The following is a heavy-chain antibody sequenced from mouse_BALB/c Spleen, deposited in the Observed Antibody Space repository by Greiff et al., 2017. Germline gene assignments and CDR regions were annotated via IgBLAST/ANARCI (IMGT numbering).Heavy chain of an antibody. CDR1: GFTFSSYG. V-gene: IGHV5-6*02. CDR3: AGRNYFDY. Sequence: EVKLVESGGDLVKPGGSLKLSCAASGFTFSSYGMSWVRQTPDKRLEWVATISSGGSYTYYPDSVKGRFTISRDNAKNTLYLQMSSLKSEDTAMYYCAGRNYFDYWGQGTTLTVSS. CDR2: ISSGGSYT. J-gene: IGHJ2*01.